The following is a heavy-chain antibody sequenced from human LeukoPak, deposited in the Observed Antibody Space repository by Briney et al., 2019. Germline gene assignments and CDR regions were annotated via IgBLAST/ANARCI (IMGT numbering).Heavy chain of an antibody. Sequence: PSETLSLTCTVSGGSSSSYYWSWIRQPPGKGLEWIGYIYYSGSTNYNPSLKSRVTISVDTSKNQFSLKLSSVTAADTAVYYCARTAMVEYYFDYWGQGTLVTVSS. CDR1: GGSSSSYY. D-gene: IGHD5-18*01. V-gene: IGHV4-59*01. CDR3: ARTAMVEYYFDY. J-gene: IGHJ4*02. CDR2: IYYSGST.